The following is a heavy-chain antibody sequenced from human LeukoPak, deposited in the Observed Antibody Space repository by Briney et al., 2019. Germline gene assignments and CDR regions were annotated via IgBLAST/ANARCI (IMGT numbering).Heavy chain of an antibody. D-gene: IGHD2-8*01. V-gene: IGHV4-4*02. CDR2: ISLTGLT. J-gene: IGHJ4*02. Sequence: SETLSLTCSVSGGSISNTNWWSWVRQPPGQGLEWIGEISLTGLTHYNPSLESRVTVSLDKSKTQLSLNLTSVTAADTAVYYCSRENGAFSPFGYWGQGILVTVLS. CDR3: SRENGAFSPFGY. CDR1: GGSISNTNW.